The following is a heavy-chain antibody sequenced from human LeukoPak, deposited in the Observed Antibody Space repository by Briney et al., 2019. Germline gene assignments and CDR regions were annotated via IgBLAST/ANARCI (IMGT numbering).Heavy chain of an antibody. V-gene: IGHV1-69*05. CDR2: IIPIFGTA. J-gene: IGHJ4*02. CDR3: ARDQGGSYNY. Sequence: ASVKVSCKASGGTFSSYAISWVRQAPGQGLEWMGGIIPIFGTANYAQKFQGRVTMTRDMSTSTVYMELSSLRSEDTAVYYCARDQGGSYNYWGQGTLVTVSS. CDR1: GGTFSSYA. D-gene: IGHD1-26*01.